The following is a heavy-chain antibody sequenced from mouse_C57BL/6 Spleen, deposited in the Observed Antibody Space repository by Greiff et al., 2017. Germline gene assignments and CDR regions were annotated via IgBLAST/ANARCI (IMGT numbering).Heavy chain of an antibody. J-gene: IGHJ2*01. CDR3: AREEAYSNYDY. V-gene: IGHV1-4*01. CDR2: INPSSGYT. D-gene: IGHD2-5*01. Sequence: LVESGAELARPGASVKMSCKASGYTFTSYTMHWVKQRPGQGLEWIGYINPSSGYTKYNQKFKDKATLTADKSSSTAYMQLSSLTSEDSAVYYCAREEAYSNYDYWGQGTTLTVSS. CDR1: GYTFTSYT.